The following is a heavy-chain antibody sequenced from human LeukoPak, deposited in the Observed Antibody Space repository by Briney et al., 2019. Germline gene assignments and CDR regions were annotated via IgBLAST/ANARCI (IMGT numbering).Heavy chain of an antibody. CDR1: GFTFSTAW. Sequence: GGSLRLSCAASGFTFSTAWMSWVRQAPGKGLEWVGRIKNKGDGGTRDYAAPVKGRVTISRDDSKNTVYLQMNSLKTEDTAVCYCITVIVGGGYWGQGTLVTVSS. CDR3: ITVIVGGGY. J-gene: IGHJ4*02. CDR2: IKNKGDGGTR. V-gene: IGHV3-15*01. D-gene: IGHD3-22*01.